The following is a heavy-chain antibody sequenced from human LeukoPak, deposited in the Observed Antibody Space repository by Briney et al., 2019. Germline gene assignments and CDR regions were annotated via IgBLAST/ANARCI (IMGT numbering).Heavy chain of an antibody. D-gene: IGHD3-9*01. Sequence: GASVKVSCKASGGTFSSYAISWVRQAPGQGLEWMGGIIPIFGTANYAQKFQGRVTITADKSTSTASMELSSLRSEDTAVYYCARGDILTGYYVMGFDYWGQGTLVTVSS. J-gene: IGHJ4*02. CDR3: ARGDILTGYYVMGFDY. CDR2: IIPIFGTA. CDR1: GGTFSSYA. V-gene: IGHV1-69*06.